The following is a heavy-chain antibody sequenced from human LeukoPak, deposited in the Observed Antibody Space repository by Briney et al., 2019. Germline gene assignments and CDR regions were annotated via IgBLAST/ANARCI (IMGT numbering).Heavy chain of an antibody. Sequence: PGGSLRLSCAASGFTFSDYVMIWVRQAPGKGLEWVSGITASGDSTYYADSVKGRFTMSRDNSKNTVYLQMNSLRGDDTAVYYCARRDIVVIVSASDYWGQGTLVTVSS. CDR1: GFTFSDYV. D-gene: IGHD2-15*01. V-gene: IGHV3-23*01. CDR3: ARRDIVVIVSASDY. CDR2: ITASGDST. J-gene: IGHJ4*02.